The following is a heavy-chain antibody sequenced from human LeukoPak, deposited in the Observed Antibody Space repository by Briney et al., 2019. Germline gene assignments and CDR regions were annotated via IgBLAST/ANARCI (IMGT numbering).Heavy chain of an antibody. CDR2: IYWNDDK. V-gene: IGHV2-5*01. CDR1: GFSLSTSGVG. J-gene: IGHJ5*02. D-gene: IGHD6-6*01. Sequence: SGPTLVKPTQTLTLTCNFSGFSLSTSGVGVGWIRQPPGKALEWLALIYWNDDKRYSPALMTRLTITKDTSKNQVVLTMTNMDPVDTATYYCASRGIAARSNCFDPWGQGTLVTVSS. CDR3: ASRGIAARSNCFDP.